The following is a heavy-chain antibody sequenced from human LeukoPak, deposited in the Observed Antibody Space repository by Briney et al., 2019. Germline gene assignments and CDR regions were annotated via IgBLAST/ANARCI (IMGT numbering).Heavy chain of an antibody. V-gene: IGHV4-59*12. D-gene: IGHD1-26*01. J-gene: IGHJ4*02. CDR1: GGSISSYY. CDR3: ARADSGSYYGYDY. Sequence: SETLSLTCTVSGGSISSYYWSWIRQPPGKGLEWIGYIYYSGGTNYNPSLKSRVTISADKSKNLFSLKLTSVTAADTAVYYCARADSGSYYGYDYWGQGTLVSVSS. CDR2: IYYSGGT.